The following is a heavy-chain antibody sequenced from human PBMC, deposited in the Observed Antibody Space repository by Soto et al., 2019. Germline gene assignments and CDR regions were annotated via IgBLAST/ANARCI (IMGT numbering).Heavy chain of an antibody. V-gene: IGHV1-69*01. J-gene: IGHJ6*02. CDR1: GGTFSSYA. D-gene: IGHD2-2*01. Sequence: QVQLVQSGAEVKKPGSSVKVSCKASGGTFSSYAISWVRQAPGQGLEWMGGIIPISGTANYAQKFQGRVTITADESTSTAYMELSSLRSEDTAVYYCARGAVVPAATYYYYGMDVWGQGTTVTVSS. CDR3: ARGAVVPAATYYYYGMDV. CDR2: IIPISGTA.